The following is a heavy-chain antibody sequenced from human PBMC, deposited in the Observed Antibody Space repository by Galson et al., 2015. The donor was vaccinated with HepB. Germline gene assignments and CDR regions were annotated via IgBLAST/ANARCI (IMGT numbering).Heavy chain of an antibody. J-gene: IGHJ4*02. Sequence: SVKVSCKASGGTFSSYAISWVRQAPGQGLEWMGGIIPIFGTANYAQKFQGRVTITADESTSTAYMELSSLRSDDTAIYYCARLLAEGGDYWGQGTLVTVSS. D-gene: IGHD1-26*01. CDR3: ARLLAEGGDY. V-gene: IGHV1-69*13. CDR2: IIPIFGTA. CDR1: GGTFSSYA.